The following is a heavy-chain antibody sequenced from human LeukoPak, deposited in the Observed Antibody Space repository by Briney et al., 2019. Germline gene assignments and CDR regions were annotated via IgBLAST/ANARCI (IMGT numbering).Heavy chain of an antibody. D-gene: IGHD3-10*01. CDR2: ISSSSSTI. V-gene: IGHV3-48*01. CDR1: GFTFSSYS. Sequence: GGSLRLSCAASGFTFSSYSMNWVRQAPGKGLEWVSYISSSSSTIYYADSVKGRFTISRDNSKNTLYLQMNSLRAEDTAVYYCAKVTYGSGTYGAFDYWGQGTLVTVS. J-gene: IGHJ4*02. CDR3: AKVTYGSGTYGAFDY.